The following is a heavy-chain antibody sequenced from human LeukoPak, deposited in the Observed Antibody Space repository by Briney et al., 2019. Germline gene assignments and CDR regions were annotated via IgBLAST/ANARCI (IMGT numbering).Heavy chain of an antibody. D-gene: IGHD4-11*01. CDR1: GFIFNHHA. CDR3: AKDAQRGFDYSNSLEY. CDR2: IWSDKSNR. V-gene: IGHV3-33*06. Sequence: GASLRLSCAASGFIFNHHAMHWVSQAPGKGRRWVAAIWSDKSNRFYADSVRGRFTISRDDSRKTVYVQMERLTAEDTAIYYCAKDAQRGFDYSNSLEYWGQGALVTVAS. J-gene: IGHJ4*02.